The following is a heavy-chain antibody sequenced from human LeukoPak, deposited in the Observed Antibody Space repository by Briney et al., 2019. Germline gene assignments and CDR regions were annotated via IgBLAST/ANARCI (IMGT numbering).Heavy chain of an antibody. D-gene: IGHD1-26*01. CDR1: GYTFTGYY. J-gene: IGHJ4*02. CDR2: INPNSGGT. Sequence: ASVKVSCRASGYTFTGYYMHWVRQAPGQGLEWMGRINPNSGGTNYAQKFQGRVTMTRDTSISTAYMELSRLRSDDSAVYYCASRTSGSYSDYWGQGTLVTVSS. V-gene: IGHV1-2*06. CDR3: ASRTSGSYSDY.